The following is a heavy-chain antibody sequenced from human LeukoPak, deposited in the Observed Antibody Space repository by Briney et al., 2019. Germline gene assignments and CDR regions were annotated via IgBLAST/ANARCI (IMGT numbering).Heavy chain of an antibody. CDR2: IYHSGST. D-gene: IGHD7-27*01. Sequence: SETLSLTCAVSGGSISSGGYSWSWIRQPPGKGLRWIGYIYHSGSTYYNPSLKSRVTISVDRSKNQFSLKLSSVTAADTAVYYCARGAGEPSDAFDIWGQGTMVTVSS. CDR1: GGSISSGGYS. CDR3: ARGAGEPSDAFDI. V-gene: IGHV4-30-2*01. J-gene: IGHJ3*02.